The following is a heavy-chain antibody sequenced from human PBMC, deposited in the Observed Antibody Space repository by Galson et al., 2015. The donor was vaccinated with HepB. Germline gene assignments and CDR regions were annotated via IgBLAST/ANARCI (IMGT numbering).Heavy chain of an antibody. J-gene: IGHJ4*02. CDR3: AREGRVAVANPVDY. CDR1: GDTFSRYT. Sequence: SVKVSCKVSGDTFSRYTISWVRQAPGQGLEWMGGITPLFGTAKYAQKFQGRVTITADESTSTAYMDLSNLISEDTAVYYCAREGRVAVANPVDYWSQGTLVTVSS. CDR2: ITPLFGTA. D-gene: IGHD6-19*01. V-gene: IGHV1-69*13.